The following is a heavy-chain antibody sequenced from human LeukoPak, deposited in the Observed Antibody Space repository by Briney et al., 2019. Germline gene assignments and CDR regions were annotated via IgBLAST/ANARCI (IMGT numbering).Heavy chain of an antibody. CDR2: IYYSGST. D-gene: IGHD5-18*01. CDR3: ARLDTAMYAIDI. Sequence: PSETLSLTCTVSGGSISSYYWSWIRQPPGKGLEWIGYIYYSGSTNYNPSLKSRVTISVDTSKNQFSLKLSSVTAADTAVYYCARLDTAMYAIDIWGQGTMVTVSS. J-gene: IGHJ3*02. CDR1: GGSISSYY. V-gene: IGHV4-59*01.